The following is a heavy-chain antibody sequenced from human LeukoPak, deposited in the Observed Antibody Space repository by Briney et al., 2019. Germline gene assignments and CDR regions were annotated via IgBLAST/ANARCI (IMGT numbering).Heavy chain of an antibody. CDR1: GGSISSSSYY. CDR3: AREGRDGYIDAFDI. D-gene: IGHD5-24*01. V-gene: IGHV4-39*07. J-gene: IGHJ3*02. Sequence: SETLSLTCTVSGGSISSSSYYWGWIRQPPGKGLEWIGSIYYSGSTYYNPSLKSRVTISVDTSKNQFSLKLSSVTAADTAVYYCAREGRDGYIDAFDIWGQGTMVTVSS. CDR2: IYYSGST.